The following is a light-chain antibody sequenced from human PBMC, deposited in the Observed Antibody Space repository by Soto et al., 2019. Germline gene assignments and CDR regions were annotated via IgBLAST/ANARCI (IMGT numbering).Light chain of an antibody. J-gene: IGKJ1*01. CDR2: GAS. Sequence: IVLMQSPATLSVSPGERVTLSCGASQSVATNLAWYQQRPGQAPRLLIYGASKRAIGLPARFSGSGSGTEFTLTITSLQPDDFATYYCQHYNSYSEAFGQGTKVDIK. CDR1: QSVATN. V-gene: IGKV3-15*01. CDR3: QHYNSYSEA.